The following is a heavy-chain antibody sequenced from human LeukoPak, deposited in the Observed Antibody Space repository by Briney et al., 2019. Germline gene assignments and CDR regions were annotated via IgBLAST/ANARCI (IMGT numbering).Heavy chain of an antibody. CDR3: ARATRPQIVVVPAAKRDPFQH. CDR1: GFTFSSYS. J-gene: IGHJ1*01. D-gene: IGHD2-2*01. CDR2: ISSSSSYI. Sequence: GGSLRLSCAASGFTFSSYSMNWVRQAPGKGLEWVSSISSSSSYIYCADSVKGRFTISRDNAKNSLYLQMNSLRAEDTAVYYCARATRPQIVVVPAAKRDPFQHWGQGTLVTVSS. V-gene: IGHV3-21*01.